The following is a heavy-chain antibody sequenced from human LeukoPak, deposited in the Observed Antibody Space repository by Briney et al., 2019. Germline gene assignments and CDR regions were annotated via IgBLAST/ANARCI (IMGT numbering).Heavy chain of an antibody. J-gene: IGHJ3*02. D-gene: IGHD3-10*01. CDR1: GGSISSYY. CDR2: IYYSGST. CDR3: AREEFPGNAFDI. V-gene: IGHV4-59*01. Sequence: SETLSLTCTVSGGSISSYYWSWIRQPPGKGLEWIGYIYYSGSTNYNPSLKSRVTISVDTSKNQFSLKLSSVTAADTAVYYCAREEFPGNAFDIWGQGTMVTVSS.